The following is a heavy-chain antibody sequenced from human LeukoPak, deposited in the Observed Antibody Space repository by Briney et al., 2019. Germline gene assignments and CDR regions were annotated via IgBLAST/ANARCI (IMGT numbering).Heavy chain of an antibody. Sequence: PSETLSLTCSVSGGSISDYFWGWIRQPPGKGLEWIGHVYYIGKPTCSPSLESRVSISVDTSKNQFSLELTSVTAADTAVYYSARRFRTGGDLHHDAYDVWGQGTVVTVSS. CDR1: GGSISDYF. V-gene: IGHV4-59*12. CDR3: ARRFRTGGDLHHDAYDV. J-gene: IGHJ3*01. D-gene: IGHD3-16*01. CDR2: VYYIGKP.